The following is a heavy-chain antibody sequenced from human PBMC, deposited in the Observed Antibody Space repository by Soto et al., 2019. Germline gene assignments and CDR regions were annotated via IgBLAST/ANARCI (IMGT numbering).Heavy chain of an antibody. CDR2: IYYSGIA. D-gene: IGHD4-17*01. CDR3: ARDLNDYPNCFDP. J-gene: IGHJ5*02. V-gene: IGHV4-30-4*01. CDR1: GGSISSGDYY. Sequence: QVQLQESGPGLVTPSQTLSLTCTVSGGSISSGDYYWSWIRQPPGKGLEWIGHIYYSGIAYYTPSLKSRVIISIDTPKNQFSLKLSSVTAADTAVYYFARDLNDYPNCFDPWGQGTLVTVSS.